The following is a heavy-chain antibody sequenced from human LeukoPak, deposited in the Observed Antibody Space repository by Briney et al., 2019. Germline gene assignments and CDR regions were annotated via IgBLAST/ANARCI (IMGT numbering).Heavy chain of an antibody. V-gene: IGHV4-59*01. CDR3: ARGHCGSTSCLGMDV. J-gene: IGHJ6*04. CDR1: GGSISSYY. D-gene: IGHD2-2*01. CDR2: IYYSGST. Sequence: SETLSLTCTVSGGSISSYYWSWIRQPPGKGLEWIGYIYYSGSTNYNPSLKSRVTISVDTSKNQFSLKLSSVTAADTAVYYCARGHCGSTSCLGMDVWGKGTTVTVSS.